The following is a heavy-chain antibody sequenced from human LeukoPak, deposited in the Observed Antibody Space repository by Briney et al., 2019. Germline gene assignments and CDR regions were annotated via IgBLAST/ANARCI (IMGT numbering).Heavy chain of an antibody. D-gene: IGHD2-2*01. V-gene: IGHV3-23*01. CDR3: AKDCSSTSCSEFDY. CDR2: ISGSGGST. Sequence: PGGSLRLSCAASGFTFSSYAMSWVRQAPGKGLEWVSAISGSGGSTYYADSVKGRFTISRDNSRNTLYLQMNSLRAEDTAVYYCAKDCSSTSCSEFDYWGQGTLVTVSS. J-gene: IGHJ4*02. CDR1: GFTFSSYA.